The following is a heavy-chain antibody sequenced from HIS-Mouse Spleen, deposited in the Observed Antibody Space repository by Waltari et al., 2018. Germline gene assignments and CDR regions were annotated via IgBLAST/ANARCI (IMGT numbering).Heavy chain of an antibody. CDR3: ARDCSSGWSTAYNWFDP. V-gene: IGHV4-39*07. J-gene: IGHJ5*02. CDR1: GGSISSSSHY. CDR2: IDYSGST. D-gene: IGHD6-19*01. Sequence: QLQLQESGPGLVKPPETLSLTCTVPGGSISSSSHYCAWIRQPPGKGLERIGCIDYSGSTYYNPSLKSRITISIDTSKNQFSLKLSSVTAADTAVYYCARDCSSGWSTAYNWFDPWGQGTLVTVSS.